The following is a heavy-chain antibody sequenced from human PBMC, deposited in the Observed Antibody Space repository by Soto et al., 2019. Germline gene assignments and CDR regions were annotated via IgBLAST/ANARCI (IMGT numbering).Heavy chain of an antibody. CDR1: GFTFSSYG. CDR2: ISYDGSNK. D-gene: IGHD6-19*01. Sequence: GGSLRLSCAASGFTFSSYGMHWVRQAPGKGLEWVAVISYDGSNKYYVDSVKGRFTISRDNSKNTLYLQMNSLRAEDTAGYYCAKDHVRGSGWFQEQDYWGQGTLVTVSS. CDR3: AKDHVRGSGWFQEQDY. J-gene: IGHJ4*02. V-gene: IGHV3-30*18.